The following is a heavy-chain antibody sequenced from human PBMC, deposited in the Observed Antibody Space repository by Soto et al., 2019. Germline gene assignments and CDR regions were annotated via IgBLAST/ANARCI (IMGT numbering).Heavy chain of an antibody. V-gene: IGHV3-23*01. CDR1: GFTFTSYA. CDR2: ISGSGGDT. Sequence: EVQLLESGGGLVQPGGSLRLSCSASGFTFTSYAMSWVRQAPGKGLEWVSGISGSGGDTKSADSVKGRFTISRDNFKNMLYLQMNTLRAEDTAVYYCAKHDFWTLYRTGLDPWGQGTLVTVSS. CDR3: AKHDFWTLYRTGLDP. J-gene: IGHJ5*02. D-gene: IGHD3-3*01.